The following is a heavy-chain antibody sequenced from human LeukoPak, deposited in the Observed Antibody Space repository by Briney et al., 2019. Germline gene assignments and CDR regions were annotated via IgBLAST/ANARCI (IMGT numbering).Heavy chain of an antibody. V-gene: IGHV3-30-3*01. CDR3: ARDGAKMATLPHFDY. CDR2: ISYDGTNK. Sequence: GGSLRLSCAVSGFIFSNYVMHWVRQAPGKGLEWVAVISYDGTNKYYADSVKGRFTISRDISKNTLYLQMNSLRAEDTAVYYCARDGAKMATLPHFDYWGQGTLVTVSS. D-gene: IGHD5-24*01. CDR1: GFIFSNYV. J-gene: IGHJ4*02.